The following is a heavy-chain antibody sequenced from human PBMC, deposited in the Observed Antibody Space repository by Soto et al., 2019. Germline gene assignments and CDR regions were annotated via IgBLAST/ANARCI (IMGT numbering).Heavy chain of an antibody. CDR1: GGTFSIYA. D-gene: IGHD6-19*01. J-gene: IGHJ6*02. CDR2: IIPIFGTA. V-gene: IGHV1-69*06. Sequence: SVKVSCKASGGTFSIYAISGVVQSPGQWLEWMGGIIPIFGTANYAQKFQGRVTITADKSTSTAYMELSSLRSEDTAVYYCAGAVAGYYYYGMDVWGQGTTVTVSS. CDR3: AGAVAGYYYYGMDV.